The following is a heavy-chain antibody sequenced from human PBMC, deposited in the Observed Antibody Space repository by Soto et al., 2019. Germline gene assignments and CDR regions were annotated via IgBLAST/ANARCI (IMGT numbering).Heavy chain of an antibody. J-gene: IGHJ4*02. CDR3: ARGGVSAAPYDYYDSSGYSDY. Sequence: GGSLRLSCAASGFTVSSNYMSWVRQAPGKGLEWVSVIYSGGSTYYADSVKGRFTISRDNSKNTLYLQMNSLRSEDTAVYYCARGGVSAAPYDYYDSSGYSDYWGQGTLVTVSS. D-gene: IGHD3-22*01. CDR2: IYSGGST. V-gene: IGHV3-53*05. CDR1: GFTVSSNY.